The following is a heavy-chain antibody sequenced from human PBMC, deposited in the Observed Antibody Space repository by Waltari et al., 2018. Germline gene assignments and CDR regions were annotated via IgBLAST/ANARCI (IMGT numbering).Heavy chain of an antibody. J-gene: IGHJ1*01. CDR1: GFPFSSYA. D-gene: IGHD3-22*01. CDR3: ASSYYYDTEYFQH. CDR2: ISSSGSTI. Sequence: VQLVEFGGGVVQPGRSLRLSCAAPGFPFSSYAMHWVRQAPGKGLEWVSYISSSGSTIYYADSVKGRFTISRDNAKNSLYLQMNSLRAEDTAVYYCASSYYYDTEYFQHWGQGTLVTVSS. V-gene: IGHV3-48*03.